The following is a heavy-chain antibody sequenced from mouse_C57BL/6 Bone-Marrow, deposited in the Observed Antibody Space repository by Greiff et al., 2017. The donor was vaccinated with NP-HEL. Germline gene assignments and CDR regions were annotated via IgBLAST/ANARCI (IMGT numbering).Heavy chain of an antibody. CDR2: ISYSGST. Sequence: EVKVVESGPGLAKPSQTLSLTCSVTGYSITSDYWNWIRKFPGNKLEYMGYISYSGSTYYNPSLKSRISITRDTSKNQYYLQLNSVTTEDTATYYCARGRAITTALFDYWGQGTTLTVSS. CDR3: ARGRAITTALFDY. D-gene: IGHD1-1*01. V-gene: IGHV3-8*01. J-gene: IGHJ2*01. CDR1: GYSITSDY.